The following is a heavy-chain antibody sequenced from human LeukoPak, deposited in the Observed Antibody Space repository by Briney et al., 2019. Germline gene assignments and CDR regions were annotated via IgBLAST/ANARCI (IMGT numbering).Heavy chain of an antibody. Sequence: ASVKVSCKASGYTFIGYYMDWVRQAPGQGLEWMGWINPNSGGTNYAQKFQGRVTISADKSISTAYLQWSSLKASDTAIYYCARRSPSAEYFQRWGQGTLVTVAS. J-gene: IGHJ1*01. V-gene: IGHV1-2*02. CDR2: INPNSGGT. CDR1: GYTFIGYY. CDR3: ARRSPSAEYFQR.